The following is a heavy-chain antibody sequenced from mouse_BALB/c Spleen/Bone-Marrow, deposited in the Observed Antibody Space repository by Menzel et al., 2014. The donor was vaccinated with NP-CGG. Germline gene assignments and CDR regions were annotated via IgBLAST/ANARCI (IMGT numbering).Heavy chain of an antibody. CDR2: IDPANGNT. J-gene: IGHJ2*01. CDR3: ASYDYGYYFDY. CDR1: GFNIKDTY. V-gene: IGHV14-3*02. D-gene: IGHD2-4*01. Sequence: DVQLVESGAELVKPGASVKLSCTASGFNIKDTYMHWVKQRPGQGLEWIGRIDPANGNTKYDPKFQGKATITADTSPNTAYLQLSSLTSEDTAVYYCASYDYGYYFDYRGQGTTLTVSS.